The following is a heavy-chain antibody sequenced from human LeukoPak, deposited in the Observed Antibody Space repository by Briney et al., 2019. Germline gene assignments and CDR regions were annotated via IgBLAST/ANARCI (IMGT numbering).Heavy chain of an antibody. Sequence: NPGGSLRLSCAASGFTFSKHGMNWVRQAPGKGLEWVSSISSSSSYIYYADSVKGRFTISRDNAKNSLYLQMNSLRAEDTAVYYCARETAAAGTGDYWGQGTLVTVSS. CDR1: GFTFSKHG. D-gene: IGHD6-13*01. CDR2: ISSSSSYI. J-gene: IGHJ4*02. CDR3: ARETAAAGTGDY. V-gene: IGHV3-21*01.